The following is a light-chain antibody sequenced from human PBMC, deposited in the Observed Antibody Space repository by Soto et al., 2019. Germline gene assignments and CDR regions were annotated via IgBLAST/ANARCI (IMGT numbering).Light chain of an antibody. CDR3: QQYSNYWT. CDR2: KAS. J-gene: IGKJ1*01. Sequence: DIQMTQSPSTLSGSVGDRVTITCRASQTLSSWLAWYQQKPGKAPKLLIYKASTLKSGVPSRFSGSGSGTEFTLTISSLQPDDFATYYCQQYSNYWTFGQGTKVDIK. V-gene: IGKV1-5*03. CDR1: QTLSSW.